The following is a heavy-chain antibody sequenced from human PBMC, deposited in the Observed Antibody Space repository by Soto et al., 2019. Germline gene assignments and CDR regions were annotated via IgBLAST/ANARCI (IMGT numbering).Heavy chain of an antibody. CDR1: GFTFSSYG. CDR3: AKDYIYMGVTATYFDY. Sequence: WSLRLSCAASGFTFSSYGMHWVRQAPGKGLEWVAVISYDGSNKYYADSVKGRFTISRDNSKNTLYLQMNSLRAEDTAVYYCAKDYIYMGVTATYFDYWGQGTLVTVSS. D-gene: IGHD3-16*01. J-gene: IGHJ4*02. CDR2: ISYDGSNK. V-gene: IGHV3-30*18.